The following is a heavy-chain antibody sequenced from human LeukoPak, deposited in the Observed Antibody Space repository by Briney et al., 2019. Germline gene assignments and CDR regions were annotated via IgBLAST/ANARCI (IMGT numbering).Heavy chain of an antibody. J-gene: IGHJ6*03. D-gene: IGHD4-23*01. Sequence: ASVKVSCKASGYTFTGYYMHWVRQAPGQGLEWMGWINPNSGGTNYAQKFQGRVTMTRDTSISTAYMELSRLRSDDTAVYYCARAVANSYYYYYYMDVWGKGTTVTVSS. CDR3: ARAVANSYYYYYYMDV. CDR1: GYTFTGYY. CDR2: INPNSGGT. V-gene: IGHV1-2*02.